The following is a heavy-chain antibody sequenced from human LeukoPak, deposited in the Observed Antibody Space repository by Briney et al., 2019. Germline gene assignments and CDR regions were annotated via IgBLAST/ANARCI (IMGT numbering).Heavy chain of an antibody. CDR3: ARNYYGSRSSDAFDV. CDR1: GYTFTNYG. Sequence: ASVEVSCKASGYTFTNYGITWMRQTPGQGLEWMGWISASNGNTSYAQRFQGRITMTTDTSTSTVYMELRSLTSDDTAVYYCARNYYGSRSSDAFDVWGQGASVVVSS. V-gene: IGHV1-18*01. CDR2: ISASNGNT. D-gene: IGHD3-10*01. J-gene: IGHJ3*01.